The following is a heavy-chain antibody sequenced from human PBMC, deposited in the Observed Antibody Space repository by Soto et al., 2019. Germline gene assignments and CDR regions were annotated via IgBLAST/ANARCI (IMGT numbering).Heavy chain of an antibody. CDR1: GGSFSSYT. J-gene: IGHJ4*02. CDR3: ATDGVVVTAIPVY. CDR2: IIPILGIT. Sequence: QVQLVQSGDEVKKPGSSVKVSCKASGGSFSSYTISWVRQAPGQGLEWMGRIIPILGITNYAQKFQGRVTITADKSTSTAYMELSSLRSEDTAVYYCATDGVVVTAIPVYWGQGTLATVSS. D-gene: IGHD2-21*02. V-gene: IGHV1-69*02.